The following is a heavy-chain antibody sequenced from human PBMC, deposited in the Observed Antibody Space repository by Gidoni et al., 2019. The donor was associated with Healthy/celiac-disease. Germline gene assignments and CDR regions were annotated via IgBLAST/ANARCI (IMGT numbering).Heavy chain of an antibody. CDR2: INHSGST. CDR3: ARGFTMVRGVINWFDP. D-gene: IGHD3-10*01. J-gene: IGHJ5*02. Sequence: LSPGKGLEWIGEINHSGSTNYNPSLKSRVTISVDTSKNQFSLKLSSVTAADTAVYYCARGFTMVRGVINWFDPWGQGTLVTVSS. V-gene: IGHV4-34*01.